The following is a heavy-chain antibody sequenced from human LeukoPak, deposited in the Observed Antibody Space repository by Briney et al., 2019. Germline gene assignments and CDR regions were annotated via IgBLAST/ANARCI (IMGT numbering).Heavy chain of an antibody. D-gene: IGHD3-22*01. CDR2: ISYDGSNK. J-gene: IGHJ4*02. CDR1: GFTFSSYG. V-gene: IGHV3-30*18. Sequence: QPGGSLRLSCAASGFTFSSYGMHWVRQAPGKGLEWVAVISYDGSNKYYADSVKGRFTISRDNSKNTLYLQMNSLRAEDTAVYYCAKVIVVGKLHRPFDYWGQGTLVTVSS. CDR3: AKVIVVGKLHRPFDY.